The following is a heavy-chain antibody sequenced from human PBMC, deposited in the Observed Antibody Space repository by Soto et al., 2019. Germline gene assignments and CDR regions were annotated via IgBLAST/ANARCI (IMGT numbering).Heavy chain of an antibody. J-gene: IGHJ5*02. CDR3: ARLCCDGTSCYTDWFDP. Sequence: QVQLVQSGAEMMKPGASVKVSCKPSGYSFSTYDINWVRQAAGQGLEWVGWVNPKSGNTDYAQRFRGRVTMTSNTSISTAYMELSALTPDDTAVYYSARLCCDGTSCYTDWFDPWVQGTLVTVSS. CDR1: GYSFSTYD. CDR2: VNPKSGNT. V-gene: IGHV1-8*01. D-gene: IGHD2-2*02.